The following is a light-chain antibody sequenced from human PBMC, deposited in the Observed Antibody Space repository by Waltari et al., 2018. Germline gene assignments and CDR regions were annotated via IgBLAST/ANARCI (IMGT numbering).Light chain of an antibody. J-gene: IGLJ1*01. CDR1: ATDVAAYDF. Sequence: QSALTQPASVSGSPGHSITIPCPGTATDVAAYDFVSCYQQHPGKSPHLIIYEVSNRPSGISNGFSASKSGNTASLTIAGLQAEDEADYYCSSSTTSSAPGVFGTGTRVTVL. V-gene: IGLV2-14*01. CDR3: SSSTTSSAPGV. CDR2: EVS.